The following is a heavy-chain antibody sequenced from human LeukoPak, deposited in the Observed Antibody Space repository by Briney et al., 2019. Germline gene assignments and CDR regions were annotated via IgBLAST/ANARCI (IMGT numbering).Heavy chain of an antibody. CDR1: GGSISSGGYY. CDR2: IYYSGST. V-gene: IGHV4-31*03. Sequence: SRTLSLTCTVSGGSISSGGYYWSWIRQHPGKGLEWIGYIYYSGSTYYNPSLKSRVTISVDTSKNQFSLKLSSVTAADTAVYYCARGGDYDILTGPGAWFDPWGQGTLVTVSS. CDR3: ARGGDYDILTGPGAWFDP. D-gene: IGHD3-9*01. J-gene: IGHJ5*02.